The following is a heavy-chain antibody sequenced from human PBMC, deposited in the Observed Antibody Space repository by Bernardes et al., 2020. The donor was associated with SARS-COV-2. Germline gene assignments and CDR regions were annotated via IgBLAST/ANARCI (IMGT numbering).Heavy chain of an antibody. CDR1: GASISSDY. CDR2: ISYNGNI. D-gene: IGHD3-10*01. V-gene: IGHV4-59*01. Sequence: SETLSLTCTVSGASISSDYWSWIRQPPGKGPECIGYISYNGNINYNPSLKSRVSISVLTSKNQFSLRLTSVTAADTAVYYCARDTMVRGYYAMDVWGPGTTVTVSS. J-gene: IGHJ6*02. CDR3: ARDTMVRGYYAMDV.